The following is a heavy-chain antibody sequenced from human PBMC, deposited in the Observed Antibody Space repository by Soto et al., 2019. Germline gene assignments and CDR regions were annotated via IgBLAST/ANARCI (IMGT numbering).Heavy chain of an antibody. CDR1: GFTFSHYW. CDR3: ASVAI. Sequence: EVQLVESGGGLVQPGGSLRLSCAASGFTFSHYWMSWVRQAPGKGLEWVANIQQDGTEKNYVDFVRGRFTISRDNAKNSLDLQMNSLTADDTAVYYCASVAIWGQGTLVTVSS. V-gene: IGHV3-7*01. D-gene: IGHD5-12*01. J-gene: IGHJ4*02. CDR2: IQQDGTEK.